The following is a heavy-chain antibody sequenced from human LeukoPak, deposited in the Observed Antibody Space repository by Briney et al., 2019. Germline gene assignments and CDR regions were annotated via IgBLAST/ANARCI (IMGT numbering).Heavy chain of an antibody. CDR2: ISWNSGTI. CDR1: GFTFDDYA. V-gene: IGHV3-9*01. CDR3: ARGDYYDSSGLIN. Sequence: GGSLRLSCVVSGFTFDDYAMHWVRQAPGKGLEWVSGISWNSGTIGYADSVKGRFAISRDNAKNSLYLQMNSLRAEDTAVYYCARGDYYDSSGLINWGQGTLVTVSS. D-gene: IGHD3-22*01. J-gene: IGHJ4*02.